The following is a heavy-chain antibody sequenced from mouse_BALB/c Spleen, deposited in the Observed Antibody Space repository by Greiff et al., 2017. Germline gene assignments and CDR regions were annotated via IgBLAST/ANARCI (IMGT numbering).Heavy chain of an antibody. J-gene: IGHJ4*01. CDR1: GYTFTDYW. CDR2: IDTSDSYT. V-gene: IGHV1-69*01. CDR3: ARRLGTYPNAMDY. Sequence: QVQLQQPGAELVMPGASVKMSCKASGYTFTDYWMHWVKQRPGQGLEWIGAIDTSDSYTSYNQKFEGKATFTVDESSSTAYMQLSSLTSEDSAVYYCARRLGTYPNAMDYWGQGTSVTVSS. D-gene: IGHD4-1*01.